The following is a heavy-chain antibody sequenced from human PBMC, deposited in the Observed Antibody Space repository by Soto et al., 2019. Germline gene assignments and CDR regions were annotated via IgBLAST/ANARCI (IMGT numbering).Heavy chain of an antibody. CDR1: GFTFSSYA. Sequence: EVQVLESGGGLVQPGGSLRLSCAASGFTFSSYAMSWVRQAPGKGLEWVSAISGSGGSTYYADSAKGRFTISRDNSKNTLYLQMNSLRAEDTAVYYCAKFGDYGEREDAFDIWGQGTMVTVSS. D-gene: IGHD4-17*01. V-gene: IGHV3-23*01. CDR3: AKFGDYGEREDAFDI. CDR2: ISGSGGST. J-gene: IGHJ3*02.